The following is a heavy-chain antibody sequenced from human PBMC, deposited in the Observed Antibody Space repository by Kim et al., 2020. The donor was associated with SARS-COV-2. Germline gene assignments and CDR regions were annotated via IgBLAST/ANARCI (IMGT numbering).Heavy chain of an antibody. V-gene: IGHV3-33*01. J-gene: IGHJ2*01. Sequence: GGSLRLSCAASGFTFSSYGMHWVRQAPGKGLEWVAVIWYDGSNKYYADSVKGRFTISRDNSKNTLYLQMNSLRAEDTAVYYCARDGGEWELNGYFDLWGRGTLITVSS. CDR1: GFTFSSYG. CDR3: ARDGGEWELNGYFDL. CDR2: IWYDGSNK. D-gene: IGHD1-26*01.